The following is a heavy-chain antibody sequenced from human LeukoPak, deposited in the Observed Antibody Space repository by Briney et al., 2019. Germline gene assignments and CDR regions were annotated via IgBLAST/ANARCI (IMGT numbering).Heavy chain of an antibody. V-gene: IGHV3-23*01. CDR2: ISGSGDRT. CDR3: AKDGSRIAVAGSYYDY. CDR1: GFTFSGYA. D-gene: IGHD6-19*01. Sequence: PGGSLRLSCAASGFTFSGYAMTWVRQAPGKGLEWVSAISGSGDRTYYADSVKGRFTISRDNTKDTLHLQMNSLRAEDTAVYYCAKDGSRIAVAGSYYDYWGQGTLVTVSS. J-gene: IGHJ4*02.